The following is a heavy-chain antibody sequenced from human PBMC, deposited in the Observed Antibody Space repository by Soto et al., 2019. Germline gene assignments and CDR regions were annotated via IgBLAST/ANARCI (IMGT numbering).Heavy chain of an antibody. D-gene: IGHD4-4*01. CDR2: IKEDGGEQ. CDR3: AITTSTVSYWFDP. Sequence: PGWSLRLSCAASGFSFSSYWMSWVRQAPGKGPEWVANIKEDGGEQHYVDSVKGRFTISRDNTENSLFLQMNNLRAEDSATYYCAITTSTVSYWFDPWGPGTLVTVS. J-gene: IGHJ5*02. V-gene: IGHV3-7*03. CDR1: GFSFSSYW.